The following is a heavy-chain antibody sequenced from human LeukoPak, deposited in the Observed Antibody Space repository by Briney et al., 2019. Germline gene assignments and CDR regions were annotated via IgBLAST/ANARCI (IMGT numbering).Heavy chain of an antibody. CDR3: AKDSLLEQLGGGY. D-gene: IGHD6-6*01. CDR2: ISGDGRGT. Sequence: GGSMRLSCVASGFIFTDYWMHWVRQGPGMELVWVARISGDGRGTTYADSVKGRFTISRDNSKNTLYLQMNSLRAEDTAVYYCAKDSLLEQLGGGYWGQGTLVTVSS. CDR1: GFIFTDYW. V-gene: IGHV3-74*01. J-gene: IGHJ4*02.